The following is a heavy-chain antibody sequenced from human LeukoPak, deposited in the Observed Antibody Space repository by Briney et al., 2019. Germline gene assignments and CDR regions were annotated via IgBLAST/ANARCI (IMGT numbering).Heavy chain of an antibody. V-gene: IGHV3-33*01. CDR1: GYTFTDHG. CDR3: ARDLAAARLDF. CDR2: IWFDGSQE. D-gene: IGHD6-6*01. J-gene: IGHJ4*02. Sequence: PGGFLRLSCAASGYTFTDHGMHWVRQAPGKGLEWVADIWFDGSQEYYADTVKGRFTISRDISKSILYLQMNSLRAEDTGVYYCARDLAAARLDFRGQGTLVTVSS.